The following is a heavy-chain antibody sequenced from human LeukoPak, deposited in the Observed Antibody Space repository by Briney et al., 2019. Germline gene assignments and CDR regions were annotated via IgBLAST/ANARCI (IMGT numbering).Heavy chain of an antibody. CDR3: ARARYSSTWYSAFDI. CDR1: GFTVSSNY. V-gene: IGHV3-53*01. D-gene: IGHD6-13*01. Sequence: PGGSLRLSCAASGFTVSSNYMSWVRQAPGKGLEWVSVIYSGGSTYYADSVKGRFTISRDNSKNTLYLQMNSLRAEDTAVYYCARARYSSTWYSAFDIWGQGTMVTVSS. J-gene: IGHJ3*02. CDR2: IYSGGST.